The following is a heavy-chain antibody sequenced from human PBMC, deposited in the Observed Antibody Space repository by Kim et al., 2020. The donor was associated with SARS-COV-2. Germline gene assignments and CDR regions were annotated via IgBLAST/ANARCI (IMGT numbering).Heavy chain of an antibody. J-gene: IGHJ6*02. Sequence: SETLSLTCTVSGGSVSSGSYYWSWIRQPPGKGLEWIGYIYYSGSTNYNPSLKSRVTISVDTSKNQFSLKLSSVTAADTAVYYCARDTQLELRGDYYYYGMDVWGQGTTVTVSS. CDR2: IYYSGST. V-gene: IGHV4-61*01. CDR1: GGSVSSGSYY. CDR3: ARDTQLELRGDYYYYGMDV. D-gene: IGHD1-7*01.